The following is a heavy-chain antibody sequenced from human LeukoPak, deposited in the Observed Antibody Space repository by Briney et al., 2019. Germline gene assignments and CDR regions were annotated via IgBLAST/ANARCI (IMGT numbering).Heavy chain of an antibody. V-gene: IGHV3-48*01. Sequence: GGSLRLSCAASGFTFSSYSMNWVRQAPGQGLEWVSYISSSSSTIYYADSVKGRFTISRDNAKNSLYLQMNSLRAEDTAVYYCARGYSSSWYRRGIHYFDYWGQGTLVTVSS. CDR1: GFTFSSYS. CDR2: ISSSSSTI. CDR3: ARGYSSSWYRRGIHYFDY. D-gene: IGHD6-13*01. J-gene: IGHJ4*02.